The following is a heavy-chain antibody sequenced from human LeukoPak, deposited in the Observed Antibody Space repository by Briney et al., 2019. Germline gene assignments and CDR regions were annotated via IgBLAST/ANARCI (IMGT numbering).Heavy chain of an antibody. V-gene: IGHV3-9*03. CDR1: GFTFDDYA. J-gene: IGHJ3*02. CDR2: ISWNSGSI. Sequence: GRSLRLSCAASGFTFDDYAMHWVRQVPGKGLEWVSGISWNSGSIGYADSVKGRFTISRDNAKNSLYLQMNSLRAEDMALYYCVRDGVRAFDIWGQGTMVTVSS. D-gene: IGHD2-21*01. CDR3: VRDGVRAFDI.